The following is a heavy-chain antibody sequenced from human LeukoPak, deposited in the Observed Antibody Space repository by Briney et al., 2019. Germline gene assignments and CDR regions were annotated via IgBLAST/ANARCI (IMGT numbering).Heavy chain of an antibody. D-gene: IGHD6-13*01. Sequence: PSETLSLTCTVSGGSISSSSYYWGWIRQPPGKGLEWIGSIYYSGSTYYNPSLKSRVTISVDTSKNQFSLKLSSVTAADTAVCYCARANAGIAAAGTVHWFDPWGQGTLVTVSS. CDR2: IYYSGST. J-gene: IGHJ5*02. V-gene: IGHV4-39*01. CDR1: GGSISSSSYY. CDR3: ARANAGIAAAGTVHWFDP.